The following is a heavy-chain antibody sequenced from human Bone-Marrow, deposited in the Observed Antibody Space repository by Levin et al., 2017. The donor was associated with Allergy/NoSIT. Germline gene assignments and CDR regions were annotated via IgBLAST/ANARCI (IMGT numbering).Heavy chain of an antibody. Sequence: ETLSLTCAASGFAFNKCSMNWVRQAPGKGLEWVSVISSGSTYRSYADSVQGRFTISRDNAKNLLYLEMNNLPDDDTAIYYCVKDFYETTGYYNGAFDVWGQGTAVTVSS. V-gene: IGHV3-21*06. CDR1: GFAFNKCS. J-gene: IGHJ3*01. CDR3: VKDFYETTGYYNGAFDV. D-gene: IGHD3-22*01. CDR2: ISSGSTYR.